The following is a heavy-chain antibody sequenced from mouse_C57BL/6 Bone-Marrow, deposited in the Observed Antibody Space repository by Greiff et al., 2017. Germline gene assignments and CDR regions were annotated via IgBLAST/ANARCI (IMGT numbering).Heavy chain of an antibody. D-gene: IGHD4-1*01. CDR1: GYTFTSYW. Sequence: QVQLQQPGAELVKPGASVKMSCKASGYTFTSYWITWVKQRPGQGLEWIGDIYPTSGRTNYNEKFKSKAILTVYTSSNTADMKLSSLTSEDSAVFYCARSGPLGRSFDYWGQGTTLTVSS. V-gene: IGHV1-55*01. CDR3: ARSGPLGRSFDY. J-gene: IGHJ2*01. CDR2: IYPTSGRT.